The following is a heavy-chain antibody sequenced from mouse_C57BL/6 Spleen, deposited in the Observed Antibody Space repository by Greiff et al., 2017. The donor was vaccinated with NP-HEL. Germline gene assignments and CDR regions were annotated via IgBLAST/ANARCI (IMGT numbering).Heavy chain of an antibody. Sequence: QVQLQQPGAELVKPGASVKLSCKASGYTFTSYWMHWVKQRPGQGLEWIGMIHPNSGSTNYNEKFKSKATLTVDKSSSTAYMQLSSLTSEDSAVYYCAREGAWTVVAFDYWGQGTTLTVSS. CDR2: IHPNSGST. CDR1: GYTFTSYW. V-gene: IGHV1-64*01. J-gene: IGHJ2*01. D-gene: IGHD1-1*01. CDR3: AREGAWTVVAFDY.